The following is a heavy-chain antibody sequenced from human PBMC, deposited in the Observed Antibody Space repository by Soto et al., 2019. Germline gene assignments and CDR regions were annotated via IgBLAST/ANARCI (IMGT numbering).Heavy chain of an antibody. Sequence: SVKVSCKASGGTFSSYAISWVRQAPGQGLEWMGGIIPIFGTANYAQKFQGRVTITADESTSTAYMELSSLRSEDTAVYYCARDGGYDFWSGYTREVYYYYGMDGWGQGTTVTVSS. D-gene: IGHD3-3*01. V-gene: IGHV1-69*13. CDR1: GGTFSSYA. CDR3: ARDGGYDFWSGYTREVYYYYGMDG. J-gene: IGHJ6*02. CDR2: IIPIFGTA.